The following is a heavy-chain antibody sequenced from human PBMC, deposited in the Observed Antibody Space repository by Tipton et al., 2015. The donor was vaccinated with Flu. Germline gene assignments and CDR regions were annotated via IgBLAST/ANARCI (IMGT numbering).Heavy chain of an antibody. CDR3: ARHEWGSSSASFDY. CDR2: ITHSGST. V-gene: IGHV4-34*01. J-gene: IGHJ4*02. D-gene: IGHD6-6*01. Sequence: TLSLTCAVYGGSFSGYFWNWIRQPPGKGLEWIGEITHSGSTDYNPSLKSRVTISVDTSKNQFSLKVTSVTAADTAVYYCARHEWGSSSASFDYWGQGTLDTASS. CDR1: GGSFSGYF.